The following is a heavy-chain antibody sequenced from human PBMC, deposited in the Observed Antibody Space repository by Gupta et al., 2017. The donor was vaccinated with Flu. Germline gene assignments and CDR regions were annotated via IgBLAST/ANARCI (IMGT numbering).Heavy chain of an antibody. CDR2: IYYSGST. J-gene: IGHJ5*02. CDR1: GGSISRSSYY. CDR3: ARHSETTYSEFDP. D-gene: IGHD1/OR15-1a*01. V-gene: IGHV4-39*01. Sequence: QLQLQESGPGLVKPSETLSLTCTVSGGSISRSSYYWGWIRQPPGKGLEWIGSIYYSGSTYYNPSLKSRVTISVDTSKNQFSLKLSSVTAADTAVYYCARHSETTYSEFDPWGQGTLVTVSS.